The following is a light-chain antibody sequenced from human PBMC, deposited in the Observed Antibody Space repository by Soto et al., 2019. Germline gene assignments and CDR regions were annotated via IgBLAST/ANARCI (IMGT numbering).Light chain of an antibody. V-gene: IGKV3-15*01. CDR3: QQYGYSPGLA. CDR2: GAS. J-gene: IGKJ4*01. Sequence: EIVMTQSPATLSVSPGERVTLSCRASQSVNNKVAWYQQKPGQAPRLLIFGASTRATGIPARFSGSGSVTDFTLTISRLEPEDFAVYYCQQYGYSPGLACGGGTKVDIK. CDR1: QSVNNK.